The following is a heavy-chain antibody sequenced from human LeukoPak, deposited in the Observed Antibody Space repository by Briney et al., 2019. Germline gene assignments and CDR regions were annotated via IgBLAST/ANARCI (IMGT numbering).Heavy chain of an antibody. CDR1: GFTFKSYG. CDR2: IWYDGSNK. D-gene: IGHD6-13*01. V-gene: IGHV3-33*08. J-gene: IGHJ4*02. Sequence: HPGGSLRLSCAASGFTFKSYGMHWVRQAPGKGLEWVAIIWYDGSNKYYADFVKGRFTTSRDNSKNTLYLQMNSLRADDTAVYYCARVSGYSGTWYVDYWGQGTLVTVSS. CDR3: ARVSGYSGTWYVDY.